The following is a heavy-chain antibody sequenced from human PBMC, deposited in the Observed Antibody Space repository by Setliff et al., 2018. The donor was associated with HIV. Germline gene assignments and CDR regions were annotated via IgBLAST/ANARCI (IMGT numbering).Heavy chain of an antibody. CDR2: IYSSGST. V-gene: IGHV4-39*02. D-gene: IGHD3-3*01. Sequence: PSETLSLTCTVSGGSISNSNYFGGWIRQPPGKGLEWIGRIYSSGSTYYQPSLQGRVSMSIDSSKNHFSLSLSYLTAADTAVYCCARSFSGRYFWSGYYTGPDPKGENAFDIWGQGTMVTVSS. CDR3: ARSFSGRYFWSGYYTGPDPKGENAFDI. J-gene: IGHJ3*02. CDR1: GGSISNSNYF.